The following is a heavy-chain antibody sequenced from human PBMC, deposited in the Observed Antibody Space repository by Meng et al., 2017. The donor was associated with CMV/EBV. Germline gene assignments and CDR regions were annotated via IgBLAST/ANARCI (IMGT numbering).Heavy chain of an antibody. V-gene: IGHV1-2*02. J-gene: IGHJ6*02. CDR2: INPNSGGT. D-gene: IGHD2-2*02. CDR3: ARADIVVVPAAIRRPGYYGMDV. CDR1: GYTFTGYY. Sequence: ASVKVSCKASGYTFTGYYMHWVRQAPGQGLEWMGWINPNSGGTNYAQKFQGRVTMTRDTSISTAYMELSRLRSDDTAVYYCARADIVVVPAAIRRPGYYGMDVWGQGTTVTVSS.